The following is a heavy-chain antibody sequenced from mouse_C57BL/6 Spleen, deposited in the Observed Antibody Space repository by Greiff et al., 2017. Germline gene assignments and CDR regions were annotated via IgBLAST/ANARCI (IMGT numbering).Heavy chain of an antibody. CDR1: GYTFTDYN. CDR2: INPNNGGT. V-gene: IGHV1-22*01. Sequence: VQLKQSGPELVKPGASVKMSCKASGYTFTDYNMHWVKQSHGKSLEWIGYINPNNGGTSYNQKFKGKATLTVKQSSSTAYMELRSLTSEDSAVYYCARGGFDYYGSSWYFDVWGTGTTVTVSS. CDR3: ARGGFDYYGSSWYFDV. J-gene: IGHJ1*03. D-gene: IGHD1-1*01.